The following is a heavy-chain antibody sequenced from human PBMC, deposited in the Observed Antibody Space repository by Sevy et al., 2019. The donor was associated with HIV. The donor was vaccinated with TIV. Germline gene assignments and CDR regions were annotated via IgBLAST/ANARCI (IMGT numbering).Heavy chain of an antibody. Sequence: GGSLRLSCAASGFDFSFYSMSWVRQAPGKGLEWVSTLSFGCGKINYADSVKGRFTISRDNAQSSVYLQMNNMRVEDTAVYYCAREGCTKPHDYWGQGTLVTVSS. CDR1: GFDFSFYS. D-gene: IGHD2-8*01. V-gene: IGHV3-23*01. J-gene: IGHJ4*02. CDR2: LSFGCGKI. CDR3: AREGCTKPHDY.